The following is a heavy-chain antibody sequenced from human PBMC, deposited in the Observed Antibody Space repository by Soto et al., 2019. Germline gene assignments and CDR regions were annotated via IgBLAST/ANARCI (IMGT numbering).Heavy chain of an antibody. D-gene: IGHD4-17*01. V-gene: IGHV3-48*03. Sequence: GGSLRLSCAASGFTFSTYPMNWVRQAPGKGLEWVSYIHSGGSRIYYADSVKGRFTISRDNAKNSLYLQMNSLRAEDTAVYYFARDGSTVTTNYHYAMDVWGQGTTVTVSS. CDR3: ARDGSTVTTNYHYAMDV. J-gene: IGHJ6*02. CDR1: GFTFSTYP. CDR2: IHSGGSRI.